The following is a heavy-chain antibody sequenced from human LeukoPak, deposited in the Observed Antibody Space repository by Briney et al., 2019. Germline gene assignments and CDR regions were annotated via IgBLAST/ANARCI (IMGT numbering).Heavy chain of an antibody. D-gene: IGHD4-17*01. V-gene: IGHV1-58*01. CDR1: GFTFTSSA. Sequence: SVKVSCKASGFTFTSSAVQWVRQARGQRLEWIGWIVVGSGHTNYAQKFQERVTISRGMSTSTAYMELYSLRSEDMAVYYCAATLTVTTGSTYYGMDVWGQGTTVTVSS. CDR2: IVVGSGHT. J-gene: IGHJ6*02. CDR3: AATLTVTTGSTYYGMDV.